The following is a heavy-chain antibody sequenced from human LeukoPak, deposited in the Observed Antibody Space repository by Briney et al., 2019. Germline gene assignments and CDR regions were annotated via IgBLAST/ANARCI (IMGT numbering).Heavy chain of an antibody. J-gene: IGHJ6*04. CDR1: GFTFSSYW. V-gene: IGHV3-74*01. CDR3: ARGGVVVPAAPPKTYYYGMDV. D-gene: IGHD2-2*01. Sequence: GGSLRLSCAASGFTFSSYWMHWVRQAPGKGLVWVSRINSDGSSTSYADSVKGRFTISRDNAKNTLYLQMNSLRAEDTAVCYCARGGVVVPAAPPKTYYYGMDVWGKGTTVTVSS. CDR2: INSDGSST.